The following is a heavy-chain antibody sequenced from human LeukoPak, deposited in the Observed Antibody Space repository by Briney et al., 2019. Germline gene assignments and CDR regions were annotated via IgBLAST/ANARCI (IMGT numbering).Heavy chain of an antibody. V-gene: IGHV4-39*01. J-gene: IGHJ5*02. Sequence: PSETLSLTCTVSGGSISSSSYYWGWIRQPPGKGLEWIGSIYYSGSTYYNPSLKSRVTISVDTSKNQFSLKLSSVTAADTAVYYCARQARSGGNSVGDWFDPWGQGTLVTVSS. CDR2: IYYSGST. D-gene: IGHD4-23*01. CDR1: GGSISSSSYY. CDR3: ARQARSGGNSVGDWFDP.